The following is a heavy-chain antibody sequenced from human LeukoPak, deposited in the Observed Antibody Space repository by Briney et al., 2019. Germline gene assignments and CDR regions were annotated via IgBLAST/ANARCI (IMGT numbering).Heavy chain of an antibody. Sequence: ETLSLTCTVSGGSVRTTRYYWAWIRQSPGKGLEWIGSISYFGSAYYRPSLQSRATISMDSSKTQISLTLSSVTATDTALYYCATHDEGSFFESWGQGALVTV. CDR3: ATHDEGSFFES. CDR2: ISYFGSA. D-gene: IGHD3-3*02. CDR1: GGSVRTTRYY. V-gene: IGHV4-39*01. J-gene: IGHJ4*02.